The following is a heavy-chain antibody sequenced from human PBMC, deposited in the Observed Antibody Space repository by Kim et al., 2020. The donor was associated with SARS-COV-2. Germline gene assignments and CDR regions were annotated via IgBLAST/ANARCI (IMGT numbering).Heavy chain of an antibody. Sequence: SETLSLTCTVSGGSISSSSYYWGWIRQPPGKGLEWIGSIYYSGSTYYNPSLKSRVTISVDTSKNQFSLKLSSVTAADTAVYYCATFPPPDYGDRGRGAFDIWGQGTMVTVSS. J-gene: IGHJ3*02. D-gene: IGHD4-17*01. CDR3: ATFPPPDYGDRGRGAFDI. CDR1: GGSISSSSYY. CDR2: IYYSGST. V-gene: IGHV4-39*01.